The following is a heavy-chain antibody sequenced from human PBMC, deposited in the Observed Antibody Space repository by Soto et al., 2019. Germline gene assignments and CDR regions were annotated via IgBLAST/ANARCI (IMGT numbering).Heavy chain of an antibody. CDR3: ARLPHYGDPKAGI. V-gene: IGHV3-64*01. J-gene: IGHJ4*02. CDR2: ISSNGGST. CDR1: GFTFSSYA. D-gene: IGHD4-17*01. Sequence: GGSLRLSCAASGFTFSSYAMHWVRQAPGKGLEYVSAISSNGGSTYYANSVKGRFTISRDNSKNTLYLQMGSLRAEDMAVYYCARLPHYGDPKAGIWGRGTLVTVSS.